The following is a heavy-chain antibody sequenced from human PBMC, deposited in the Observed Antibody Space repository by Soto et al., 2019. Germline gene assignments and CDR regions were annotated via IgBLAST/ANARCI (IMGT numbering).Heavy chain of an antibody. Sequence: ESLKISCKGSGYSFTSYWIGWVRQMPGKGLEWMGIIYPGDSDTRYSPSFQGQVTISADKSISTAYLQWSSLKASDTAMYYCARNHESYCSGGSCYFDYWGQGTLVTVSS. J-gene: IGHJ4*02. CDR2: IYPGDSDT. V-gene: IGHV5-51*01. CDR1: GYSFTSYW. D-gene: IGHD2-15*01. CDR3: ARNHESYCSGGSCYFDY.